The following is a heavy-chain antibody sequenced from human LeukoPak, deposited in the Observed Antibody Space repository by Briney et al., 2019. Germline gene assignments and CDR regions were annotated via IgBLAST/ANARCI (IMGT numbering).Heavy chain of an antibody. CDR2: INYIGST. CDR1: GGSISTYY. D-gene: IGHD6-19*01. CDR3: ARATYSSGWTFDY. J-gene: IGHJ4*02. Sequence: SETLSLTCTVSGGSISTYYWNWIRQPPGKGLEWIGYINYIGSTNYNPSLKSRVTISADTSKNQFSLKLSSVTAADTAVYYCARATYSSGWTFDYWGQGTLVTVSS. V-gene: IGHV4-59*01.